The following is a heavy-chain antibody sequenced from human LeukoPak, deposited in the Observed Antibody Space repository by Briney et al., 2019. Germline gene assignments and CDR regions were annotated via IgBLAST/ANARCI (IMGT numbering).Heavy chain of an antibody. CDR1: GFSFSSYG. V-gene: IGHV3-33*01. J-gene: IGHJ3*02. CDR3: ARDRRYGSNWYAYDI. Sequence: GRSLRLSCATSGFSFSSYGMHWVRQAPGKGLEWVALIWDDGSNKYYADSVKGRFTISRDNSKNTLYLQMDSLRPEDTAIYYCARDRRYGSNWYAYDIWGQGTMVTVSS. D-gene: IGHD6-13*01. CDR2: IWDDGSNK.